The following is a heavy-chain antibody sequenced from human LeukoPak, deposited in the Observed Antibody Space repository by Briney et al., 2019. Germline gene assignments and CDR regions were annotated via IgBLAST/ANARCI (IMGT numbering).Heavy chain of an antibody. CDR2: INHSGGT. CDR1: GGSISSGGYY. D-gene: IGHD2-15*01. CDR3: ARGPRICGMDV. V-gene: IGHV4-30-2*01. Sequence: SQTLSLTCTVSGGSISSGGYYWSWIRQPPGKGLEWIGEINHSGGTNYNPSLKSRVTISVDTSKNQFSLKLSSVTAADTAVYYCARGPRICGMDVWGQGTTVTVSS. J-gene: IGHJ6*02.